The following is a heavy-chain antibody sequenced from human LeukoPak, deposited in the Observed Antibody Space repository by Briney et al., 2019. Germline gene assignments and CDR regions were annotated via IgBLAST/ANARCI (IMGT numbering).Heavy chain of an antibody. CDR3: ARGGEYSSSPAFDY. CDR2: IYYSGST. D-gene: IGHD6-13*01. J-gene: IGHJ4*02. CDR1: GGSISSGDYY. V-gene: IGHV4-30-4*01. Sequence: SQTLSLTCTVSGGSISSGDYYWSWIRQPPGKGLEWIGYIYYSGSTYYNPSLKSRVTISVDTSKNQFSLKLSSVTAADTAVYYCARGGEYSSSPAFDYWGQGTLVTVSS.